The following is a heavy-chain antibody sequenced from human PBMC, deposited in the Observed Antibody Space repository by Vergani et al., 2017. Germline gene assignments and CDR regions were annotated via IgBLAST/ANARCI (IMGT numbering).Heavy chain of an antibody. CDR2: ISFDGTNE. CDR1: GFALNRHT. CDR3: VRDRGLGGGGRCYTEAWDY. D-gene: IGHD2-2*02. J-gene: IGHJ4*02. V-gene: IGHV3-30-3*01. Sequence: QVQLVESGGGVVQPGTSLTLSCVVSGFALNRHTMYWVRQAPGKGLEWVVGISFDGTNEYYPDLVKGRFTISRDIAKNTLYLQVRSLRLEDTAVYHCVRDRGLGGGGRCYTEAWDYWGQGTLVTVSS.